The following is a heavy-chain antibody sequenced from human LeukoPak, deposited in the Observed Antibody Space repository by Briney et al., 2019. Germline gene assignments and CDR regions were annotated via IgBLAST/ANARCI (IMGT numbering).Heavy chain of an antibody. V-gene: IGHV3-23*01. CDR1: GFTFSSYA. J-gene: IGHJ4*02. CDR2: ISGSGDNT. Sequence: GGSLRLSCAASGFTFSSYAMSWVRQAPGKGLEWVSGISGSGDNTYYADSVKGRFTISRDNSKNTLYLQMNSLRAEDTAVYYCASPVKYYDTWSGYPPFDYWGQGTLVTVSS. D-gene: IGHD3-3*01. CDR3: ASPVKYYDTWSGYPPFDY.